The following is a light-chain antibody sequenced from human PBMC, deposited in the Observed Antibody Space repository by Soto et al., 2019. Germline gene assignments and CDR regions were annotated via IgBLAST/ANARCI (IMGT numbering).Light chain of an antibody. V-gene: IGLV1-40*01. Sequence: QSVLTQPPSVSGAPGQRVTISCTGSSFNIGAGYDVHWYQQLPGTAPKLLIYGNSNRPSGVPDRFSGSKSGTSASLAITGLQAEDEADYYCQSYDSSGKVFGGGTKLTVL. CDR2: GNS. CDR3: QSYDSSGKV. J-gene: IGLJ2*01. CDR1: SFNIGAGYD.